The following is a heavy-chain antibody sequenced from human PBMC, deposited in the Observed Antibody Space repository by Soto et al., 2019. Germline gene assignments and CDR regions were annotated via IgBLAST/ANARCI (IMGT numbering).Heavy chain of an antibody. CDR2: IRTYSGDT. CDR1: GYTFFTYD. D-gene: IGHD5-12*01. V-gene: IGHV1-18*01. Sequence: QVHLVQSGVEVKTPGASVKVSCQASGYTFFTYDISWVRQAPGQGLEWMGWIRTYSGDTKYAQKFQGRVTMTTDTSTAPAYLALRSLRSDDTAVYYCARHHGPTTSENWFDPWGQGPLVTVSS. J-gene: IGHJ5*02. CDR3: ARHHGPTTSENWFDP.